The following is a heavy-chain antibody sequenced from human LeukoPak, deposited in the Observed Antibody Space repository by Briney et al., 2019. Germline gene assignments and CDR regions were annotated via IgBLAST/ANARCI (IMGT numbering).Heavy chain of an antibody. CDR3: AKDYCTNGVCYVFDY. V-gene: IGHV3-43D*04. D-gene: IGHD2-8*01. J-gene: IGHJ4*02. CDR2: ISWDGGST. Sequence: GSLRLSCAASGFTFDDYAMHWVRQAPGKGLEWVSLISWDGGSTYYADSVKGRFTISRDNSKNSLYLQMNSLRAEDTALYYCAKDYCTNGVCYVFDYWGQGTLVTVSS. CDR1: GFTFDDYA.